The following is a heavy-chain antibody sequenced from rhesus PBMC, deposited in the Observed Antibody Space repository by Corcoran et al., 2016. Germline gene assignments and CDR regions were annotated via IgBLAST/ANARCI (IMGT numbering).Heavy chain of an antibody. V-gene: IGHV4-80*01. CDR2: NKGNSGRT. Sequence: VQLQESGPGLVKPSETLSLSCPVSGRSFRCSWLSWVRHPPGKGLDWIGENKGNSGRTNYNPSLKSGVTLCNDACKKQLSLRWRCVTAADTDVYDGESGLRGLSYFDYWGQGVLVTVSS. CDR3: ESGLRGLSYFDY. CDR1: GRSFRCSW. J-gene: IGHJ4*01. D-gene: IGHD6-13*01.